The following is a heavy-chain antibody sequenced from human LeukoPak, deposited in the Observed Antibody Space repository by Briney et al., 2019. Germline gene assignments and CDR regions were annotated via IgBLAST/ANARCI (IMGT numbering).Heavy chain of an antibody. V-gene: IGHV3-7*01. J-gene: IGHJ3*02. D-gene: IGHD3-10*01. CDR2: IKQHGSEQ. CDR1: GFSISSYW. CDR3: ARGRGDRGETFDI. Sequence: GGSLRLSCAASGFSISSYWMTWVRQAPGKGLEWVANIKQHGSEQNYVDSVKGRFTISRDYAKRSLELQMHSLRPEDTAVYYCARGRGDRGETFDIWGQGTMVTVSS.